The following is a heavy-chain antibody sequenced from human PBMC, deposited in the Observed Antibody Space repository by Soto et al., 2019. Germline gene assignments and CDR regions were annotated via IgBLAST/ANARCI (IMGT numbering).Heavy chain of an antibody. J-gene: IGHJ4*02. V-gene: IGHV1-2*04. Sequence: ASVKVSCKASGFTFTDYYMHWVRRAPGQGLQWMGWINLNSGGTNYAQKFQHWVTMTRDTSISTAYMEVRGPTSDDTAVYFCARGPFIYSTTWPDYWGQGTLVTVSS. CDR2: INLNSGGT. CDR3: ARGPFIYSTTWPDY. D-gene: IGHD6-13*01. CDR1: GFTFTDYY.